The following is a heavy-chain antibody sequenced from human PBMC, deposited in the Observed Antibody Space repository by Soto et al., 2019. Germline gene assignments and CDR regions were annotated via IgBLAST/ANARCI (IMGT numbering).Heavy chain of an antibody. D-gene: IGHD3-3*01. CDR1: GFTFSSYA. V-gene: IGHV3-23*01. CDR2: FSGIVGRI. Sequence: GGSLRLSCAASGFTFSSYAMSWVRQAPGKGLEWVSAFSGIVGRIYFAVSVKGRFTISRDNSKNTLYLQMYSLRAEDTAVYYCATPGGSILEWLLYEHSRGWYFDYWGQGTLVTVSS. CDR3: ATPGGSILEWLLYEHSRGWYFDY. J-gene: IGHJ4*02.